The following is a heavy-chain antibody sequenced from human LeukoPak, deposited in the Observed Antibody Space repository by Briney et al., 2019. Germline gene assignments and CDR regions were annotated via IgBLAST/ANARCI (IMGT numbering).Heavy chain of an antibody. CDR3: AKDSWSFHDAFDI. CDR2: ISGPGGST. CDR1: GFTFIDYA. D-gene: IGHD2-21*01. V-gene: IGHV3-23*01. Sequence: GGSLRLSCAASGFTFIDYAMSWVRQAPGKGLEWVSGISGPGGSTYYADSVKGRFTISRDNSKNTLYLQMNSLRAEDTAVYYCAKDSWSFHDAFDIWGQGTMVAVSS. J-gene: IGHJ3*02.